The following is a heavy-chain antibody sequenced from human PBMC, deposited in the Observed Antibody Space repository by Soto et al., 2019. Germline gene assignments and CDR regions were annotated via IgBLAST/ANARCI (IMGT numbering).Heavy chain of an antibody. CDR1: GGTFSSYA. J-gene: IGHJ5*02. Sequence: SVKVSCKASGGTFSSYAISWVRQAPGQGLEWMGGIIPIFGTANYAQRFQGRVTITADESTSTAYMELSSLRSEDTAVYYCARGVAAPGWFDPWGQGTLVTVSS. D-gene: IGHD6-19*01. CDR3: ARGVAAPGWFDP. V-gene: IGHV1-69*13. CDR2: IIPIFGTA.